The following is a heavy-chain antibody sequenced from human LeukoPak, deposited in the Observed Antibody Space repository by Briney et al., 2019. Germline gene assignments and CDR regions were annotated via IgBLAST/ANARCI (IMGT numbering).Heavy chain of an antibody. D-gene: IGHD3-22*01. CDR3: ARARSYYYDSSGYSN. CDR2: IIPIFGTA. CDR1: GGTFSSYA. J-gene: IGHJ1*01. V-gene: IGHV1-69*01. Sequence: SVKVSCKASGGTFSSYAISWVRQAPGQGLEWMGGIIPIFGTANYAQKFQGRVTITADESTSTAYMELSSLRSEDTAVYSCARARSYYYDSSGYSNWGQGTLVTVSS.